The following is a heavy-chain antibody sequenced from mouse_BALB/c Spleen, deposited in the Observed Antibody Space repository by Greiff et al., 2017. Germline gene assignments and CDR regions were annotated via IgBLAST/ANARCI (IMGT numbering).Heavy chain of an antibody. CDR3: ARRGNYGSIAWFAY. Sequence: QVQLQQSGAELMKPGASVKISCKATGYTFSSYWIEWVKQRPGHGLEWIGEILPGSGSTNYNEKFKGKATFTADTSSNTAYMQLSSLTSEDSAVYYCARRGNYGSIAWFAYWGQGTLVTVSA. CDR2: ILPGSGST. D-gene: IGHD1-1*01. J-gene: IGHJ3*01. V-gene: IGHV1-9*01. CDR1: GYTFSSYW.